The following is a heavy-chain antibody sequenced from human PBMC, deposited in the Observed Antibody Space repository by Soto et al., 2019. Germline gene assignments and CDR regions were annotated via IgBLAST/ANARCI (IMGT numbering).Heavy chain of an antibody. CDR2: INAGNGNT. D-gene: IGHD3-22*01. CDR3: ARALSTYYDSSGYRY. V-gene: IGHV1-3*01. J-gene: IGHJ4*02. CDR1: TNYA. Sequence: TNYAMHWVRQAPGQRLEWMGWINAGNGNTKYSQKFQGRVTITRDTSASTAYMELSSLRSEDTAVYYCARALSTYYDSSGYRYWGQGTLVTVSS.